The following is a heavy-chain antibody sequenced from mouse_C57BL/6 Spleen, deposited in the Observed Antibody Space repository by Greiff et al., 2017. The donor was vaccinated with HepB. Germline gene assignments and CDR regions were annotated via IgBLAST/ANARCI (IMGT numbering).Heavy chain of an antibody. J-gene: IGHJ3*01. D-gene: IGHD2-5*01. CDR1: GFTFSNYW. Sequence: EVKVEESGGGLVQPGGSMKLSCVASGFTFSNYWMNWVRQSPEKGLEWVAQIRLKSDNYATHYAESVKGRFTISRDDSKSSVYLQMNNLSAEDTGIYYCTRDIVTTAWFAYWGQGTLVTVSA. CDR2: IRLKSDNYAT. V-gene: IGHV6-3*01. CDR3: TRDIVTTAWFAY.